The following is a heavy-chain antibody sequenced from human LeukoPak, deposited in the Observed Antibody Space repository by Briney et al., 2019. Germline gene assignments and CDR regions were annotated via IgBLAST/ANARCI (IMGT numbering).Heavy chain of an antibody. V-gene: IGHV1-2*02. D-gene: IGHD6-19*01. J-gene: IGHJ2*01. Sequence: ASVKVSCKASGYTFTIYYIHWVRQAPGQGLEWMGWINANSGGTNYAQKFRGRVSMTRDTSISTAYMELSSLRSDDTAVYYCARDSGAAVAADWYFDLWGRGTLVTVSS. CDR3: ARDSGAAVAADWYFDL. CDR2: INANSGGT. CDR1: GYTFTIYY.